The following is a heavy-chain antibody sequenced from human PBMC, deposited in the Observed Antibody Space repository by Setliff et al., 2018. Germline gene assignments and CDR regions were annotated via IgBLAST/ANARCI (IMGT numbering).Heavy chain of an antibody. V-gene: IGHV1-18*01. J-gene: IGHJ3*01. CDR1: GSPFNTYD. CDR3: AKSSWPGRPNDFDL. Sequence: ASVKVSCKASGSPFNTYDINWVRQAPGQGLEWLGRIDLYNAGTTYAEKMETKVTMTVDTSSNIGYMELRSLTSDDTGIYFCAKSSWPGRPNDFDLWGQGTEVTVSS. D-gene: IGHD6-6*01. CDR2: IDLYNAGT.